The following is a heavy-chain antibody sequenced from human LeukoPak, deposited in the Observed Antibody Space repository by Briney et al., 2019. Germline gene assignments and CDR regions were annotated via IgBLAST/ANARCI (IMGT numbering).Heavy chain of an antibody. CDR2: ISTSSIYI. V-gene: IGHV3-21*01. J-gene: IGHJ6*03. D-gene: IGHD1-26*01. CDR3: ARDPYSGNYGDYYYYYMDV. Sequence: PGGSLRLSCAASGFTFSSYSMNWVRQAPGKGLEWVSFISTSSIYIYYADSVKGRFTISRDNAKNSLYLQMNSLRDEDTAVYYCARDPYSGNYGDYYYYYMDVWGKGTTVTISS. CDR1: GFTFSSYS.